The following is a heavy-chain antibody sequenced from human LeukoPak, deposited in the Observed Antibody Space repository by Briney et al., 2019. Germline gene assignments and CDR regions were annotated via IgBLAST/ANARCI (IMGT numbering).Heavy chain of an antibody. V-gene: IGHV4-59*08. Sequence: SETLSLTCTVSGGSISSYYWSWIRQPTGKGLEWIGYMYYSGSTNYNPSLKSRVTISVDTSKNQFSLKLSSATAADTAVYYCARVYSSSSLGPWGQGTLVTVSS. D-gene: IGHD6-13*01. CDR1: GGSISSYY. CDR2: MYYSGST. CDR3: ARVYSSSSLGP. J-gene: IGHJ4*02.